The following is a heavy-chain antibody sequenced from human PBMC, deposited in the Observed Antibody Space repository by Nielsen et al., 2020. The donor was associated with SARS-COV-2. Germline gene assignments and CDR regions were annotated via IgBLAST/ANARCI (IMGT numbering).Heavy chain of an antibody. CDR3: ARNPPAYYDILTGYFKYYYYYMDV. D-gene: IGHD3-9*01. CDR1: GCSISSSSNY. Sequence: SETLSLTCTVSGCSISSSSNYWGWLRPPPGQGLEWIGSIYYSGSTYYNSSLKSRVTTSVDTSKNQFSLKLSPVTAADTGVYYCARNPPAYYDILTGYFKYYYYYMDVWGKGTTVTVSS. V-gene: IGHV4-39*07. J-gene: IGHJ6*03. CDR2: IYYSGST.